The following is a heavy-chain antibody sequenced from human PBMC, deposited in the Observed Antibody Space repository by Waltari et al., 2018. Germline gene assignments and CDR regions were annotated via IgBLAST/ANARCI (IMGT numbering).Heavy chain of an antibody. V-gene: IGHV3-53*01. D-gene: IGHD1-26*01. Sequence: EVQLVESGGGLIQPGGSLRLSCAASGFTVSSNYMSWVRQAPEKGLEWVSFIYSGGITYYADSVKGRFTISRDNSKNTLYLQMNSLRAEDTAVYYCGNRGSWGEAFDIWGQGTMVTVSS. CDR2: IYSGGIT. CDR1: GFTVSSNY. J-gene: IGHJ3*02. CDR3: GNRGSWGEAFDI.